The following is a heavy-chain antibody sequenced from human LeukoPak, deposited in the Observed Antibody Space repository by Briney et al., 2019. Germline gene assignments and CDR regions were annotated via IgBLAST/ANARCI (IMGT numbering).Heavy chain of an antibody. CDR1: GFTVNSNMY. D-gene: IGHD6-13*01. J-gene: IGHJ4*02. CDR2: ISSSGSTI. Sequence: GGSLRLSCEASGFTVNSNMYMSWVRQAPGKGLEWVSYISSSGSTIYYADSVKGRLTISRDNAKNSLYLQTNSLRAEDTAVYYCARDESGWGLYSSIVDYWGQGTLVTVSS. V-gene: IGHV3-11*01. CDR3: ARDESGWGLYSSIVDY.